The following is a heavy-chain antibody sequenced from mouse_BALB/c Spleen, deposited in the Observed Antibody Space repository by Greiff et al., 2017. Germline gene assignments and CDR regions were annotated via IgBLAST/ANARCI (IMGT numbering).Heavy chain of an antibody. J-gene: IGHJ3*01. CDR3: SRGGVYYDYDGAFAY. D-gene: IGHD2-4*01. CDR1: GYTFTDYW. CDR2: IYTGGGYT. Sequence: VQLQQSGAELVRPGTSVKISCKASGYTFTDYWLGWVKQRPGHGLEWIGDIYTGGGYTNYNEKFKGKATLTADTSSSTAYMQLSSLTSEDSAVYFCSRGGVYYDYDGAFAYWGQGTLVTVSA. V-gene: IGHV1-63*02.